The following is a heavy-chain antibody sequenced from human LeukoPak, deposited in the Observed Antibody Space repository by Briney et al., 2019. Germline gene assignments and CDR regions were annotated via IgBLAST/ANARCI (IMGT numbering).Heavy chain of an antibody. D-gene: IGHD3-3*01. CDR1: GGTFSSYA. CDR3: ARGRITIFGVVTPYYFDY. CDR2: IIPIFGTA. V-gene: IGHV1-69*13. Sequence: SVKVSCKASGGTFSSYAISWVRQAPGQGLEWMGGIIPIFGTANYAQKFQGRVTITADESTRTAYMELSSLRSEDTAVYYCARGRITIFGVVTPYYFDYWGQGTLVTVSS. J-gene: IGHJ4*02.